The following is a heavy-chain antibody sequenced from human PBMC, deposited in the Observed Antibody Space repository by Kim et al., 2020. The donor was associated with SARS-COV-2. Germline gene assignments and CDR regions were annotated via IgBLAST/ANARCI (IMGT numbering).Heavy chain of an antibody. D-gene: IGHD7-27*01. CDR2: IKSQTDGGTT. J-gene: IGHJ4*02. CDR1: GFTFSNAW. CDR3: AARNWGSGD. Sequence: GGSLRLSCTASGFTFSNAWMSWVRQAPGKGLEWVGRIKSQTDGGTTDYAASVKDRFTISRDDSKNTLYLDMNSLKIEDTALYYCAARNWGSGDWGQGTQVTVSS. V-gene: IGHV3-15*01.